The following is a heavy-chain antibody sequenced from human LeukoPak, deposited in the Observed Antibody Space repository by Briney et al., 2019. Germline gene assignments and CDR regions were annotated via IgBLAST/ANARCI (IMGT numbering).Heavy chain of an antibody. D-gene: IGHD3-10*01. CDR2: FDPEDGET. CDR1: GYTLTELS. J-gene: IGHJ3*02. V-gene: IGHV1-24*01. Sequence: ASVKVSCKVSGYTLTELSMHWVRQAPGKGLEWMGGFDPEDGETIYAQKFQGRVTMTEDTSTDTAYMELSSLRSEDTAVYYCATRMVRGVITPDAFDIRGQGTMVTVSS. CDR3: ATRMVRGVITPDAFDI.